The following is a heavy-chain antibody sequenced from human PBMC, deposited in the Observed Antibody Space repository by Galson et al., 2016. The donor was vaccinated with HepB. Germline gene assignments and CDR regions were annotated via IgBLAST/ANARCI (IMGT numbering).Heavy chain of an antibody. J-gene: IGHJ4*02. V-gene: IGHV3-21*01. Sequence: SLRLSCAASGITFNTYNMVWVRQAPGKGLEWVSYISTSSSPISYRDSVKGRFTISRDNTKNSLHLQLNSLRAEDTAVYYCARIIKTGTTSHFDYWGQGTLVTVSS. CDR3: ARIIKTGTTSHFDY. CDR2: ISTSSSPI. D-gene: IGHD1-7*01. CDR1: GITFNTYN.